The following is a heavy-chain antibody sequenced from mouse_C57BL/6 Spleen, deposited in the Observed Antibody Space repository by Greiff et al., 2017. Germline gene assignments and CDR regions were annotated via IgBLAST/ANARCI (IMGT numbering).Heavy chain of an antibody. CDR2: IYPGSGNT. CDR3: ASVVADWYFDV. Sequence: VQLQESGPELVKPGASVKISCKASGYSFTSYYIHWVKQRPGQGLEWIGWIYPGSGNTKYNEKFKGKATLTADTSSSTAYMQLSSLTSEDSAVYYCASVVADWYFDVWGTGTTVTVSS. D-gene: IGHD1-1*01. CDR1: GYSFTSYY. V-gene: IGHV1-66*01. J-gene: IGHJ1*03.